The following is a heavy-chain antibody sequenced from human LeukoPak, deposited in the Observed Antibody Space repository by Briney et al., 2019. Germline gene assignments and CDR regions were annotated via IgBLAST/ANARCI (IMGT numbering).Heavy chain of an antibody. V-gene: IGHV4-38-2*01. D-gene: IGHD2-21*01. CDR3: ARMCGGDCRGGFDY. CDR2: MYHSGST. Sequence: ASETLPLTCVVSGYSITSGYYWGWIRQPPGKGLEWIASMYHSGSTYYKPSLKSRVTISVDTSKNQFSLKVNSVTAADTAVYYCARMCGGDCRGGFDYWGQGTLVTVSS. J-gene: IGHJ4*02. CDR1: GYSITSGYY.